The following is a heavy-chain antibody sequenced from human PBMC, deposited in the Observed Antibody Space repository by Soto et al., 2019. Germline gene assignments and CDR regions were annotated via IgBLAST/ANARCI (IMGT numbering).Heavy chain of an antibody. CDR3: ARDVNDSSGSQGFDY. CDR2: IHYSGDS. V-gene: IGHV4-31*03. CDR1: GDSVSSNNYY. Sequence: SETLSLTCTVIGDSVSSNNYYWSWIRQRPGKGLEWIGYIHYSGDSYDNPSLTSRITMSMDVSKNQFSLNLRSVTAADTAIYYCARDVNDSSGSQGFDYWGQGTLVTAPQ. D-gene: IGHD3-22*01. J-gene: IGHJ4*02.